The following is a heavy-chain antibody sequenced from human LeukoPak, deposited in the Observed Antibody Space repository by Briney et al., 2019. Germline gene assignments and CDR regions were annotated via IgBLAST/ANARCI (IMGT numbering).Heavy chain of an antibody. CDR1: GGSFSGYY. J-gene: IGHJ4*02. V-gene: IGHV4-34*01. CDR2: VYYAGST. CDR3: ARSGGSLTAIPY. Sequence: SETLSLTCAVYGGSFSGYYWSWIRQSPGTGLEWIATVYYAGSTYYNPSLQSRVTISVDTSKNQFSLKVSSVTAADTAVYYCARSGGSLTAIPYWGQGTLVTVSS. D-gene: IGHD2-21*02.